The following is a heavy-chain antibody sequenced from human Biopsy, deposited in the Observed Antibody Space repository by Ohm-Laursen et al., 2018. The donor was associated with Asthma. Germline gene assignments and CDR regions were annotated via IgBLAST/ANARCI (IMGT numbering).Heavy chain of an antibody. CDR1: GGSLSGYY. D-gene: IGHD5-18*01. CDR3: ARGQGRGIQLWSLDP. V-gene: IGHV4-59*01. Sequence: GTLSLTCTVSGGSLSGYYWSWIRQSPGKGLEWIGYISYSIEYSGSTNYNPSLKSRVTISVDTSKNHFSLRLSFVTAADTAVYFCARGQGRGIQLWSLDPWGQGILVTVSS. J-gene: IGHJ5*02. CDR2: ISYSIEYSGST.